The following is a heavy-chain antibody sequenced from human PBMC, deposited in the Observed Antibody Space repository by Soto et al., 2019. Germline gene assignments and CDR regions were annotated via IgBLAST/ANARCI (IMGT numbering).Heavy chain of an antibody. D-gene: IGHD6-19*01. CDR1: GFTFSSYT. CDR3: ARSIAVAGTPEFDY. Sequence: QVQLVESGGGVVQPGRSLRLSCAASGFTFSSYTMHWFRQAPGKGLEWVAVISYDNGVNKYYADSVKGRFTISRDNSKNTLYLQMNSLRAEDTAVYYCARSIAVAGTPEFDYWGQGALVTVSS. V-gene: IGHV3-30-3*01. CDR2: ISYDNGVNK. J-gene: IGHJ4*02.